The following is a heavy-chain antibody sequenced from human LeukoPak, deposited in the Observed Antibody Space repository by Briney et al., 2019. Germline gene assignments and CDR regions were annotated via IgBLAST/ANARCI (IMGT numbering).Heavy chain of an antibody. J-gene: IGHJ2*01. CDR1: GGSMSISSHY. V-gene: IGHV4-39*07. CDR2: INHSGST. CDR3: ARGYDGSGYYYRNWYFDL. Sequence: PSETLSLTCTVSGGSMSISSHYWGWIRQPPGKGLEWIGEINHSGSTNYNPSLKSRVTISVDTSKNQFSLKLSSVTAADTAVYYCARGYDGSGYYYRNWYFDLWGRGTLVTVSS. D-gene: IGHD3-22*01.